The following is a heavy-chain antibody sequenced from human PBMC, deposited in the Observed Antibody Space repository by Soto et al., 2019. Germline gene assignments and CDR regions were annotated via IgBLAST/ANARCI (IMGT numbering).Heavy chain of an antibody. Sequence: QVQLVQAGPEVKKPGSSVKVSCKTSGDTFQKFAISWVRQAPGQGPEWMGGIIPMFGTTKYTQKFQGRVTFTAEKSTGTAYMELTSLMSEDTATYFGARGVVPAAGAAPHYFHYGVDVGGQGTTVTVSS. D-gene: IGHD2-2*01. CDR2: IIPMFGTT. CDR3: ARGVVPAAGAAPHYFHYGVDV. CDR1: GDTFQKFA. V-gene: IGHV1-69*06. J-gene: IGHJ6*02.